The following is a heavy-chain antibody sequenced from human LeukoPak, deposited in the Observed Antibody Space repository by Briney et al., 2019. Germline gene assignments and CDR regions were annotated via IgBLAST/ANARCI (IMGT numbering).Heavy chain of an antibody. CDR3: AREGRAVATFDY. D-gene: IGHD6-19*01. J-gene: IGHJ4*02. Sequence: SETLSLTCTVSGGSISSYYWSWIRQPPGKGLEWIGYIYYSGSTNYNPSLKSRVTISVDTSKNQFSLRLSSVTAADTAVYYCAREGRAVATFDYWGQGTLVTVSS. CDR2: IYYSGST. V-gene: IGHV4-59*01. CDR1: GGSISSYY.